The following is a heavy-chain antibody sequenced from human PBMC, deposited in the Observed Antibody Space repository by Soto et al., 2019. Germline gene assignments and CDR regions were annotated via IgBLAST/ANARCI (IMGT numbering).Heavy chain of an antibody. CDR2: ISYDGSNK. CDR1: GFTFSSYA. V-gene: IGHV3-30-3*01. CDR3: ARDYYGMDV. J-gene: IGHJ6*02. Sequence: ESGGGVVQPGRSLRLSCAASGFTFSSYAMHWVRQAPGKGLEWVAVISYDGSNKYYADSVKGRFTISRDNSKNTLYLQMNSLRAEDKAVYYCARDYYGMDVWGQGTTVTVSS.